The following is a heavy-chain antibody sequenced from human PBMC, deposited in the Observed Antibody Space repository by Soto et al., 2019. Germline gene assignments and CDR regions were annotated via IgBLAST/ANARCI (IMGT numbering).Heavy chain of an antibody. V-gene: IGHV4-34*01. J-gene: IGHJ5*02. D-gene: IGHD3-10*01. CDR1: GGSFSGYY. CDR2: INHSGST. Sequence: PSETLSLTCAVYGGSFSGYYWTWIRQPPGTGLEWIGEINHSGSTNYNPSLKSRVTISVDTSKNQFSLKLSSVTAADTAVYYCARGRVILLWFGDISWFDPWGQGTLVTVSS. CDR3: ARGRVILLWFGDISWFDP.